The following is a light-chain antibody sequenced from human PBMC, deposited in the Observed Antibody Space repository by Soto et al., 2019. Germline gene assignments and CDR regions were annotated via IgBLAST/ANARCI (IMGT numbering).Light chain of an antibody. CDR3: QQRTDSS. Sequence: EILLTQSPATLSKSPGERATLSCRASQSISTYLAWYQQKPGQAPRLLIYDASIRATGIPARFSGSGSGTDFTLTISSLEPEDFAVYCCQQRTDSSFGGGTKVEIK. J-gene: IGKJ4*01. CDR1: QSISTY. V-gene: IGKV3-11*01. CDR2: DAS.